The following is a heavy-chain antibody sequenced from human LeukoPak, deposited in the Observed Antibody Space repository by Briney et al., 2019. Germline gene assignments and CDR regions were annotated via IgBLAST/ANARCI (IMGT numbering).Heavy chain of an antibody. CDR2: ISAYNGNT. CDR3: AREPTITIFGVADTLDY. D-gene: IGHD3-3*01. Sequence: ASVKVSCKASGYTSTSYGISWVRQAPGQGLEWMGWISAYNGNTNYAQKLQGRVTMTTDTSTSTAYMELRSLRSDDTAVYYCAREPTITIFGVADTLDYWGQGTLVTVSS. J-gene: IGHJ4*02. CDR1: GYTSTSYG. V-gene: IGHV1-18*01.